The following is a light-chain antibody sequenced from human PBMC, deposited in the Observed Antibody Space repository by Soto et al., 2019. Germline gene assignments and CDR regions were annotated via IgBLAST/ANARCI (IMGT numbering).Light chain of an antibody. V-gene: IGKV3-11*01. CDR1: QSVSSY. CDR3: QQRSNWPPTT. Sequence: EIVLTQSPATLSLSPGERATLSCRASQSVSSYLAWYQQKLGQAPRLLIYDASNRSTGIPARFSGSGSGTDFPRTISSLAPEDFAVYYCQQRSNWPPTTFGQGTKVEIK. CDR2: DAS. J-gene: IGKJ1*01.